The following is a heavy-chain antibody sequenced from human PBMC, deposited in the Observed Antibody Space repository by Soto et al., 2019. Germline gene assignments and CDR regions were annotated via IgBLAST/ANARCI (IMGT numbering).Heavy chain of an antibody. CDR2: IKSRADGGTA. CDR1: GSTFSNAW. V-gene: IGHV3-15*01. D-gene: IGHD3-16*01. CDR3: ATLGGNLGAFDY. J-gene: IGHJ4*02. Sequence: EAQLVESGGGLVKPGGSLRLSCAASGSTFSNAWMSWVRQAPGKGLEWVGRIKSRADGGTADHAAPVKGRFAISRDDSINTLYLQMNSLKTEDTAVYYCATLGGNLGAFDYWGQGTLVTVSS.